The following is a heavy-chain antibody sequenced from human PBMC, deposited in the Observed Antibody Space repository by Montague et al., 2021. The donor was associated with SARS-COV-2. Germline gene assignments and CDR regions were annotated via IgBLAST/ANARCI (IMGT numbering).Heavy chain of an antibody. V-gene: IGHV2-70*11. CDR2: IDWDDDK. CDR3: ARGYYDILTGYLDAFDI. J-gene: IGHJ3*02. CDR1: GFSLSTSGMC. D-gene: IGHD3-9*01. Sequence: PALVKPTQTLTLTCTFSGFSLSTSGMCVSWIRQPPGKALEWLARIDWDDDKYYSTSQKTRLTIPKDTSKNQVVLTMTNMDPVDTATYYCARGYYDILTGYLDAFDIWGQGTMVTVSS.